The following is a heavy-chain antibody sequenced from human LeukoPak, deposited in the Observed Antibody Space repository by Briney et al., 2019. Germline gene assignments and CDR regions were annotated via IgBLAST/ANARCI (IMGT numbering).Heavy chain of an antibody. CDR1: GFTVGSNY. D-gene: IGHD3-10*01. CDR3: AGNNYASGTFLVY. CDR2: IYNGGST. J-gene: IGHJ4*02. V-gene: IGHV3-66*02. Sequence: GGSLRLSCAASGFTVGSNYMNWVRQAPGKGFDGVSGIYNGGSTDYADSVKGRFTISRDSSKNTVYLQMNSLRSDDTAVYFCAGNNYASGTFLVYRGQGTLVTVSS.